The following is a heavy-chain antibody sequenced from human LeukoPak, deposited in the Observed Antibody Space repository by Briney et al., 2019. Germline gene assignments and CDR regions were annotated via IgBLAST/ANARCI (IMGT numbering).Heavy chain of an antibody. J-gene: IGHJ4*02. Sequence: PSETLSLTCTVSGGSISSSSYYWGWIRQPPGKGLEWIGSIYYSGSTYYNPSLKGRVTISVDTSKNQFSLKLSSVTAADTAVYYCARLFRASLVPAAFTDWGQGTLVTVSS. CDR3: ARLFRASLVPAAFTD. CDR2: IYYSGST. CDR1: GGSISSSSYY. D-gene: IGHD2-2*01. V-gene: IGHV4-39*01.